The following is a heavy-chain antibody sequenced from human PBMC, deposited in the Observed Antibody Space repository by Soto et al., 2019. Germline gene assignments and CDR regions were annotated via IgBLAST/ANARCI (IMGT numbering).Heavy chain of an antibody. CDR1: GFTFDDYA. CDR2: ISWNSGNI. CDR3: AKDRYDYYGSGSNYGMDV. Sequence: PGGSLRLSCAASGFTFDDYAMHWVRQPPGKGLEWVSGISWNSGNIGYADSVKGRFTISRDNAKNSLYLQMNSLRPEDTALYYCAKDRYDYYGSGSNYGMDVWGQGTTVTVSS. D-gene: IGHD3-10*01. V-gene: IGHV3-9*01. J-gene: IGHJ6*02.